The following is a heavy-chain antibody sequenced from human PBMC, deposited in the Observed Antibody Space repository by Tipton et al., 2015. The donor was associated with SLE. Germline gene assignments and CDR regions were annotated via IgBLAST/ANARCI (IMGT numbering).Heavy chain of an antibody. CDR1: DYSISSGYY. V-gene: IGHV4-38-2*01. J-gene: IGHJ6*02. CDR2: IYHSGST. Sequence: GLVKPSETLSLICAVSDYSISSGYYWGCIRQPPGKGLEWIGTIYHSGSTNYNPSLKSRVTISVDTSKNQFSLKLSSVTAADTAVYYCARRPHYYYYGMDVWGQGTTVTVSS. CDR3: ARRPHYYYYGMDV.